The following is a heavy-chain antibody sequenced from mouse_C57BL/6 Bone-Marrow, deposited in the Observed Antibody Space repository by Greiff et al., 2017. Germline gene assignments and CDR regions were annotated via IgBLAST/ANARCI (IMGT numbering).Heavy chain of an antibody. V-gene: IGHV1-55*01. Sequence: QVQLQQPGAELVKPGASVKMSCKASGYTFTSYWITWVKQRPGQGLEWIGDIYPGSGSTNYNEKFKSKATLTADKSSSTAYMELRSLTSEDSAVYYCTRKRGGGYFYFDYWGQGTTLTVSS. D-gene: IGHD2-3*01. CDR3: TRKRGGGYFYFDY. CDR1: GYTFTSYW. CDR2: IYPGSGST. J-gene: IGHJ2*01.